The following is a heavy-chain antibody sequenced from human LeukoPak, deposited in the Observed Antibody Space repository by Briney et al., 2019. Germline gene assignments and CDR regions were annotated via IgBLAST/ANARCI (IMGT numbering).Heavy chain of an antibody. CDR1: GYIFTSYG. J-gene: IGHJ4*02. CDR2: ISAYNGNT. Sequence: ASVKVSCKASGYIFTSYGISWVRQAPGQGLEWMGWISAYNGNTNYAQKLQGRVTMTTDTSTSTAYMELRSLRSDDTAVYYCARGGDIVVVTAIVPFDYWGQGTLVTVSS. D-gene: IGHD2-21*02. CDR3: ARGGDIVVVTAIVPFDY. V-gene: IGHV1-18*04.